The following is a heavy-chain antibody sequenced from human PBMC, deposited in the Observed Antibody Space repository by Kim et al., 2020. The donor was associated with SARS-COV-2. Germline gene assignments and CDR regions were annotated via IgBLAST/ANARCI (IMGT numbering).Heavy chain of an antibody. V-gene: IGHV3-74*01. CDR2: VNRDGSLI. CDR3: ARSHLRRAGATYYYYGM. CDR1: GFTFDISW. D-gene: IGHD1-26*01. Sequence: GGSLRLSCVASGFTFDISWMYWVRQAPGKGLVWVSRVNRDGSLIDYADSVKGRFTISRDNAKNTLYLQMSSLSGGDTAVYYCARSHLRRAGATYYYYGM. J-gene: IGHJ6*01.